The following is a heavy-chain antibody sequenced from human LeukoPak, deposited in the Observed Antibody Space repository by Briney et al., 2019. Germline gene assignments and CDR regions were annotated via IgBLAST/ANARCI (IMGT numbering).Heavy chain of an antibody. D-gene: IGHD5-18*01. CDR1: GGSISTTNYY. CDR2: IFYSGST. Sequence: SETLSLTCIVSGGSISTTNYYWGWIRQPPGKGLEWIGNIFYSGSTYYSPSLKSRVTISVDTSKNQISLKLSSVTAADTTVYYCARAPERWYSYGSYTFYYMDVWGKGTTVTVSS. CDR3: ARAPERWYSYGSYTFYYMDV. V-gene: IGHV4-39*07. J-gene: IGHJ6*03.